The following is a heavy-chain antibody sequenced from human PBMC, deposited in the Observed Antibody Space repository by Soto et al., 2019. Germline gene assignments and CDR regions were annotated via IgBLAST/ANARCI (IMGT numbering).Heavy chain of an antibody. D-gene: IGHD2-2*01. CDR1: GYTFTSYD. CDR3: ARGRDIVVVPAAVGYYMDV. Sequence: ASVKVSCKASGYTFTSYDINWVRQATGRGLEWMGWMNPNSGNTGYAQKFQGRVTMTRNTSISTAYMELSSLRSEDTAVYYCARGRDIVVVPAAVGYYMDVWGKGTTVTVSS. V-gene: IGHV1-8*01. J-gene: IGHJ6*03. CDR2: MNPNSGNT.